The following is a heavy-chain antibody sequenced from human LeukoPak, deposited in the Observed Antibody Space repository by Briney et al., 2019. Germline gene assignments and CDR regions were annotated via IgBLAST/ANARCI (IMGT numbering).Heavy chain of an antibody. CDR2: ISAYNGNT. D-gene: IGHD3-22*01. V-gene: IGHV1-18*01. CDR3: ARVPYLHDSSGYYLDY. CDR1: GYTFTSYG. J-gene: IGHJ4*02. Sequence: GASVKVSCKASGYTFTSYGISWVRQAPGQGLEWMGWISAYNGNTNYAQKLQGRVTMTTDTSTSTAYMELRSLRSDDTAVYYCARVPYLHDSSGYYLDYWGQGTLVTVSS.